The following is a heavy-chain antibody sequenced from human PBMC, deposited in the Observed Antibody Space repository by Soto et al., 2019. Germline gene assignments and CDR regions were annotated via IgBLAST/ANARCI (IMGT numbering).Heavy chain of an antibody. D-gene: IGHD3-9*01. CDR2: ISSSSSYT. CDR3: ARDMFRDYYLRYFAWLDS. V-gene: IGHV3-11*05. Sequence: QVQLVESGGGLVKPGGSLRLSCAASGFTFSDYYMSWIRQAPGKGLEWVSYISSSSSYTNYADSVKGRFTISRDNAKNSLYLQMNSLRAEDTAVYYCARDMFRDYYLRYFAWLDSWGQGTLVTVSS. J-gene: IGHJ5*01. CDR1: GFTFSDYY.